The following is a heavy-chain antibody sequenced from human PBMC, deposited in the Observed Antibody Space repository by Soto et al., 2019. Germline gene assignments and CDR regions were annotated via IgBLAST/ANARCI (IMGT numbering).Heavy chain of an antibody. CDR1: CGSFSSYY. CDR3: ARTSRFDC. J-gene: IGHJ4*02. Sequence: SETLSLTCAVYCGSFSSYYWSWIRQPPGKGLEWIGEINHSGSTNYNPSLKSRVTMSVDTSKNQFSLKLSSVTAADAAVYYCARTSRFDCWGQGTLVTVSS. V-gene: IGHV4-34*01. CDR2: INHSGST. D-gene: IGHD6-6*01.